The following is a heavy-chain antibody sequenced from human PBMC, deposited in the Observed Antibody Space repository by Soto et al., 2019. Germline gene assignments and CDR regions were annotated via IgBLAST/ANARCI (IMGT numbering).Heavy chain of an antibody. CDR1: GFTFRNYW. CDR2: INSDGSDI. J-gene: IGHJ4*02. V-gene: IGHV3-74*01. CDR3: ARDDPAGTLNY. Sequence: EVQLVESGGGLVQPGGSLRLACTVSGFTFRNYWMHWVRQAPGKGLVWVSRINSDGSDISYGDSVKGRFTIYRDNAQNTVYLQMNSVRAEDTAVYYCARDDPAGTLNYWGQGTLVTVSS. D-gene: IGHD6-13*01.